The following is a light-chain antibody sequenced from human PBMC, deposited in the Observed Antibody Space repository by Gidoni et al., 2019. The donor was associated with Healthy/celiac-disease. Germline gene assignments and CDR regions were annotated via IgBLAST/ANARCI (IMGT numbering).Light chain of an antibody. Sequence: EIVLTQSPGTQSLSPGERAPLSCRASQSVSSSYLAWYQQKPGQAPRLLIYGASSRATGIPDRFSGSGSGTDFTLTISRLEPEDFAVYYCQQYGSSVWTFXXXTKVEIK. CDR2: GAS. CDR1: QSVSSSY. CDR3: QQYGSSVWT. V-gene: IGKV3-20*01. J-gene: IGKJ1*01.